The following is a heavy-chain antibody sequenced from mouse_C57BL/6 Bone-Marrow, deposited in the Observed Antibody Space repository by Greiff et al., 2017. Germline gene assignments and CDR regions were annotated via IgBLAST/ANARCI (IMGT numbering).Heavy chain of an antibody. Sequence: DVHLVESGGGLVKPGGSLKLSCAASGYTFSSYTVSWVRQTPEKRLQWVAAISGGGGNTYYPDSVKGRFTISRDNDKTILYLQRSSLRSEDTALYYCSRQVTTVLATKYFDVWGTGTTVTVSS. CDR1: GYTFSSYT. J-gene: IGHJ1*03. V-gene: IGHV5-9*01. CDR2: ISGGGGNT. D-gene: IGHD1-1*01. CDR3: SRQVTTVLATKYFDV.